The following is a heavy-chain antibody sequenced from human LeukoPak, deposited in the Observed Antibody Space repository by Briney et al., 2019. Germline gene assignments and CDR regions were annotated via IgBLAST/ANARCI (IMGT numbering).Heavy chain of an antibody. V-gene: IGHV3-11*04. CDR1: GFTLSDYS. J-gene: IGHJ5*02. CDR3: ARDHEYCSAGGCYSFDP. CDR2: ISRSGSTI. Sequence: GGSLRLSCAASGFTLSDYSMTWIRQAPGKGLEWVLDISRSGSTIHYADSVKGRFTITRDNAKNSLSLQMNSLRAEDTAVYYCARDHEYCSAGGCYSFDPWGQGTQVIVSS. D-gene: IGHD2-15*01.